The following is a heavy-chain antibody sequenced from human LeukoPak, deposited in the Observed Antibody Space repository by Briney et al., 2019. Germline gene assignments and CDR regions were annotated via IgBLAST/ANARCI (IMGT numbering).Heavy chain of an antibody. CDR2: IYYSGRS. CDR3: ARGYGDNSGAFDI. CDR1: GGSINSSSYY. Sequence: SETLSLTCTVSGGSINSSSYYWGWIRQPPGKGLEWIGYIYYSGRSYYNPSLKSRVTISLDRSKNQFSLRLSSVTAADTAVYFCARGYGDNSGAFDIWGQGTLVTVSS. V-gene: IGHV4-30-2*01. J-gene: IGHJ3*02. D-gene: IGHD4-23*01.